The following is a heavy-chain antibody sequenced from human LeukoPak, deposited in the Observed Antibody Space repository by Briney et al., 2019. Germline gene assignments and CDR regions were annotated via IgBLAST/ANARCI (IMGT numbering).Heavy chain of an antibody. CDR3: AAQPQFCGGLCYLYY. CDR2: ISGSGGST. CDR1: GFTFSSYA. D-gene: IGHD2-21*01. J-gene: IGHJ4*02. V-gene: IGHV3-23*01. Sequence: GGSLRLSCAASGFTFSSYAMSWVRQAPGKGLEWVSAISGSGGSTYYADSVKGRFTISRDNSKSTVYLQMNSLRADDTAVYYCAAQPQFCGGLCYLYYWGQGALVTVSS.